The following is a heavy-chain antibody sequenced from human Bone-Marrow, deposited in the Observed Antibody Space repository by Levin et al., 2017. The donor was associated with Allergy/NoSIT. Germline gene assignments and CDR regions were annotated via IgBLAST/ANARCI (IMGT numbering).Heavy chain of an antibody. J-gene: IGHJ6*02. CDR1: GFTFSSYT. CDR2: IGVGGGDT. CDR3: VKEGYNYVWGSYRYTPDMDV. V-gene: IGHV3-23*01. D-gene: IGHD3-16*02. Sequence: TGGSLRLSCAASGFTFSSYTMSWVRQAPGKGLEWVSAIGVGGGDTYYADSVRGRFTTSRDNSKNTLYLEMSSLRAEDTAVYHCVKEGYNYVWGSYRYTPDMDVWGQGTTVTVSS.